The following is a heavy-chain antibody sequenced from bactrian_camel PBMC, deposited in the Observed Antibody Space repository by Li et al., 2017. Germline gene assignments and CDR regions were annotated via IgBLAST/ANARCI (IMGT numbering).Heavy chain of an antibody. J-gene: IGHJ4*01. CDR1: GHSYSSYC. V-gene: IGHV3S53*01. Sequence: QVQLVESGGGSVQAGGSLRLSCAAIGHSYSSYCMGWFRQAPGRKREGLAHIDSDGTTTYADSVKGRFTISNDNAKNTLYLQMNNLKPEDTAMDYCAADNVNLQLARHYGYWGQGTQVTVS. CDR3: AADNVNLQLARHYGY. CDR2: IDSDGTT. D-gene: IGHD1*01.